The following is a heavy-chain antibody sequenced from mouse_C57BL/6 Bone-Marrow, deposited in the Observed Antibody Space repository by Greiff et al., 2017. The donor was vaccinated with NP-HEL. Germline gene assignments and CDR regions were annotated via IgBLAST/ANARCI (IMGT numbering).Heavy chain of an antibody. Sequence: EVMLVESGGGLVKPGGSLKLSCAASGFTFSSYAMSWVRQTPEKRLEWVATISDGGSYTYYPDNVKGRFTISRDNAKNNLYLQRSHLKSEDTAMYYCARDYYGSSYWYFDVWGTGTTVTVSS. D-gene: IGHD1-1*01. CDR1: GFTFSSYA. CDR2: ISDGGSYT. J-gene: IGHJ1*03. CDR3: ARDYYGSSYWYFDV. V-gene: IGHV5-4*01.